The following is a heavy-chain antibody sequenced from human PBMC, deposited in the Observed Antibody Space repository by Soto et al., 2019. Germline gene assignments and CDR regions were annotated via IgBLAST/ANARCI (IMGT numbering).Heavy chain of an antibody. Sequence: EVQLLESGGGLVQPGGSLRLSCTASGFTFSSNAMSWVRQAPGKGLEWLSSISGSAGVTYYADSVKGRFTISRDNSKNALYLQMNSLSAEDTAVYYCAKDWVSGSSPYWGQGTLVTVSS. V-gene: IGHV3-23*01. CDR2: ISGSAGVT. CDR3: AKDWVSGSSPY. CDR1: GFTFSSNA. J-gene: IGHJ4*02. D-gene: IGHD2-15*01.